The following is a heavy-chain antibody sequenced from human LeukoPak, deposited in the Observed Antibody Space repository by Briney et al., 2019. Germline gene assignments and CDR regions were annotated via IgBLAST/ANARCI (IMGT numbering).Heavy chain of an antibody. CDR2: IYHSGST. Sequence: PSETLSLTCAVSGYSISSGYYWVWIRQPPGEGLEWIGSIYHSGSTYYNPSLKSRVTISVDTSKNQFSLKLSSVTAADTAVYYCAGSDYSIPWGQGTLVTVSS. J-gene: IGHJ4*02. D-gene: IGHD4-11*01. V-gene: IGHV4-38-2*01. CDR3: AGSDYSIP. CDR1: GYSISSGYY.